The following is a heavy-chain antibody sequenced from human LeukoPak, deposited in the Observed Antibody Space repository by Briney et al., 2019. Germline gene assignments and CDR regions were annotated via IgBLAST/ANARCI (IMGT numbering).Heavy chain of an antibody. Sequence: GGSLRLSCAASGFTFSSYSMNWVRQAPGKGLEWVSGIIGSGDSTYYADSVKGRFTISRDNSKNTVYLQMSSLRAEDTAVYYCAKGTRRQQLAYFDYWGQGTLVTVSS. CDR2: IIGSGDST. D-gene: IGHD6-13*01. J-gene: IGHJ4*02. CDR3: AKGTRRQQLAYFDY. V-gene: IGHV3-23*01. CDR1: GFTFSSYS.